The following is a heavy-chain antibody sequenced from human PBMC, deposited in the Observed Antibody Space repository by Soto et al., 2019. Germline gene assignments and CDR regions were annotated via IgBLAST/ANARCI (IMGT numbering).Heavy chain of an antibody. Sequence: QVQLQESGPGLVKPSETLSLTCTVSGGAVSSGRYYWSWSRQPPGKGLEWIGYIYYSGRTSYNSSLKSRVTKSVDTSKNQFALKLSSVTAADTVIYYCARSGAVGGWLGGQGTLVTVS. CDR3: ARSGAVGGWL. CDR1: GGAVSSGRYY. V-gene: IGHV4-61*01. J-gene: IGHJ4*02. D-gene: IGHD6-19*01. CDR2: IYYSGRT.